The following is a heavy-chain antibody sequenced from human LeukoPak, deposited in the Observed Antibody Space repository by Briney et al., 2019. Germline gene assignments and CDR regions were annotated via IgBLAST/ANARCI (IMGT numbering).Heavy chain of an antibody. CDR1: GFDFSSNW. J-gene: IGHJ4*02. CDR2: IKGDGIST. D-gene: IGHD3-3*01. CDR3: AKDHYWSIDY. Sequence: GGSLRLSCAASGFDFSSNWMHWVRHAPGQGLVWVSRIKGDGISTNYADPVKGRFTISRDIAKNTLYLQMNSLRAEDTGVYYCAKDHYWSIDYRGREPWSPSLQ. V-gene: IGHV3-74*01.